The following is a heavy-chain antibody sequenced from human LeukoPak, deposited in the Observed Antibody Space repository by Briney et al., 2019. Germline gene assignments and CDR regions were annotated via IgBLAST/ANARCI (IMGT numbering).Heavy chain of an antibody. CDR2: FSSGDTNI. Sequence: PGESLRLSCAASGFNFSDYYMSWVRQAPGGGLEWISFFSSGDTNIKYADSVKGRFTISRDNPKNSLYLQMNSLRAEDTAVYFCAREIHSTGYYYAGGYMDAWGEGTTVTVSS. CDR1: GFNFSDYY. J-gene: IGHJ6*03. D-gene: IGHD3-22*01. V-gene: IGHV3-11*04. CDR3: AREIHSTGYYYAGGYMDA.